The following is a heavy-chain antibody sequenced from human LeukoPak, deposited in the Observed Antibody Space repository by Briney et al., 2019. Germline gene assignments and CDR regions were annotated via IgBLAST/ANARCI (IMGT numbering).Heavy chain of an antibody. CDR1: GGTFNSYA. CDR2: IIPIFGTA. J-gene: IGHJ6*03. Sequence: SVKVSCKASGGTFNSYAISWVRQAPGQGLEWMGGIIPIFGTANYAQKFQGRVTITADESTSTAYMELSSLRSEDTAVYYCARDLGTRYCSGGSCYYYYMDVWGKRTTVTVSS. V-gene: IGHV1-69*01. CDR3: ARDLGTRYCSGGSCYYYYMDV. D-gene: IGHD2-15*01.